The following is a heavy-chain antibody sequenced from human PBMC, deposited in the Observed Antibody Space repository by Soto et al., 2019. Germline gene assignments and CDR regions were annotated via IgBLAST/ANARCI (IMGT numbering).Heavy chain of an antibody. Sequence: SETLSLTCTVSGGSISSYYWSWIRQPPGKGLEWIGYIYYSGSTNYNPSLKSRVTISVDTSKNQFSLKLSSVTAADTAVYYCASYDILTGCDYWGQGTLVTVSS. V-gene: IGHV4-59*01. D-gene: IGHD3-9*01. J-gene: IGHJ4*02. CDR2: IYYSGST. CDR1: GGSISSYY. CDR3: ASYDILTGCDY.